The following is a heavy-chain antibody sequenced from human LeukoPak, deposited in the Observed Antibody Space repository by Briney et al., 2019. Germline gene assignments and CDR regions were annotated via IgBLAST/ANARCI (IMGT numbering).Heavy chain of an antibody. CDR2: ISGNGGST. D-gene: IGHD6-19*01. J-gene: IGHJ6*03. V-gene: IGHV3-64*01. Sequence: GGSLRLSCAASGFTFSSYAMHWVRQAPGKGLEYVSAISGNGGSTYYANSVKGRFTISRDNSKNTLYLQMGSLRAEDMAVYYCARARSGWYGPEYYMDVWGKGTTVTVSS. CDR3: ARARSGWYGPEYYMDV. CDR1: GFTFSSYA.